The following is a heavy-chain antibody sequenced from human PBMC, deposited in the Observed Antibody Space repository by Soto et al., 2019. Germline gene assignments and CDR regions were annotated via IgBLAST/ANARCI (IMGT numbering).Heavy chain of an antibody. D-gene: IGHD2-2*01. J-gene: IGHJ4*02. CDR3: ATLRFCTSSSCYGREGGY. CDR2: ISGTGANT. V-gene: IGHV3-23*01. Sequence: EVQLLESGGGLVQPGGSLRLSCAASGFTFSSYAMSWVGQVPGKGLEWVSAISGTGANTYYADSVKGRFTISRDNSKNTLYLQMNSLRADDAAVYYCATLRFCTSSSCYGREGGYWGQGTLVTVSS. CDR1: GFTFSSYA.